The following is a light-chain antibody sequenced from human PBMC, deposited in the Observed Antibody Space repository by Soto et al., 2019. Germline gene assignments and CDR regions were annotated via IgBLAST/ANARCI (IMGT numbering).Light chain of an antibody. CDR2: KAS. Sequence: DIQMTQSPSTLSASVGDRVTITCRASQSISDWLAWYQQKPGKAPNLLIYKASSLESGVPSRFSGSGCGTEFTLTISRLQPEDFATYYCQQYDSLWTFGQ. CDR3: QQYDSLWT. CDR1: QSISDW. V-gene: IGKV1-5*03. J-gene: IGKJ1*01.